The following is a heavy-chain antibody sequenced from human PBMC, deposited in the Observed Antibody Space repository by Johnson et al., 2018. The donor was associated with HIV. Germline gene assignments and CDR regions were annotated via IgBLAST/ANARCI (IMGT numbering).Heavy chain of an antibody. V-gene: IGHV3-15*01. CDR1: GFTFSNAW. CDR2: IKSKTDGGTT. D-gene: IGHD3-22*01. Sequence: VQLVESGGGVVRPGGSLRLSCAASGFTFSNAWMSWVRQAPGKGLEWVGRIKSKTDGGTTDYAAPVKGRFNISRDDSKNTLFLQMNSLKTEDTAVDYCTTLREYYYDSRSDAFDIWGQGTMVTGSS. J-gene: IGHJ3*02. CDR3: TTLREYYYDSRSDAFDI.